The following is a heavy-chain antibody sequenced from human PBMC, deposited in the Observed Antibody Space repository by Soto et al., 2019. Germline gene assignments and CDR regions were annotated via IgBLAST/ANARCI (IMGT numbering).Heavy chain of an antibody. CDR1: GGTFSSYT. J-gene: IGHJ4*02. V-gene: IGHV1-69*04. CDR2: IIPILGIA. CDR3: AREHTRKPQWLSSSYFDY. D-gene: IGHD3-22*01. Sequence: SVKVSCKASGGTFSSYTISWVRQAPGQGLEWMGRIIPILGIANYAQKFQGRVTITADKSTSTAYMELSSLRSEDTAVYYCAREHTRKPQWLSSSYFDYWGQGTLVTVSS.